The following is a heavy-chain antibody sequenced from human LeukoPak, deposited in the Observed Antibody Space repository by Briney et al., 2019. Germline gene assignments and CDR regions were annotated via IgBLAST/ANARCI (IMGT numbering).Heavy chain of an antibody. D-gene: IGHD2/OR15-2a*01. CDR1: GYTFTSYY. V-gene: IGHV1-46*01. J-gene: IGHJ4*02. CDR3: ARDRPPIYLLD. Sequence: GASVKVSCKPAGYTFTSYYIHSVRQAPGQGLEWMGIINPSGGSTSYAQKFQGRVTMTRDTSTSTVYMELSSLRSEDTAVYYCARDRPPIYLLDWGRGTLVTVSS. CDR2: INPSGGST.